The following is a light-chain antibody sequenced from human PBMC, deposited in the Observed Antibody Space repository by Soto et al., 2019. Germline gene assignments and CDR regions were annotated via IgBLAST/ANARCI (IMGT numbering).Light chain of an antibody. CDR3: QQRGNWPPT. V-gene: IGKV3-11*01. J-gene: IGKJ3*01. Sequence: EIVLTQSPATLSLSPGERATLSCRASQSISSFLAWYQQKPGQPPRLLIYDASNRSTGIPGRFSGSGSRTDFTLTISSLEPEDFAVYYCQQRGNWPPTFGPGTKVNI. CDR2: DAS. CDR1: QSISSF.